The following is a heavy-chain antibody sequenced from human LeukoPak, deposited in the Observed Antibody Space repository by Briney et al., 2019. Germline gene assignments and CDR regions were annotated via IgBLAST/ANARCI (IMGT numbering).Heavy chain of an antibody. CDR2: FYHSGST. D-gene: IGHD1-26*01. Sequence: SETLSLTCAVSGGSISSGGYSWTWIRQPPGKGLEWIGYFYHSGSTYYNPSLKSRVTISVDRSKNQFSLKLTSVTAADTAVYYCASTREDYYYGMDVWGQGTTVTVSS. CDR1: GGSISSGGYS. J-gene: IGHJ6*02. CDR3: ASTREDYYYGMDV. V-gene: IGHV4-30-2*01.